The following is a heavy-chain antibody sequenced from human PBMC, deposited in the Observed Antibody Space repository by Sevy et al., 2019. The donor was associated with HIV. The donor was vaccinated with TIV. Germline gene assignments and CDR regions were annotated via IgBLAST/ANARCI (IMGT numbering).Heavy chain of an antibody. V-gene: IGHV4-34*01. CDR3: ARGPDYYDSSGYDPWCDS. CDR1: GGSFSGYY. J-gene: IGHJ5*01. Sequence: SETLSLTCAVYGGSFSGYYWSWIRQPPGKGLEWIGEINDSGSTNYNPSLKSRVTISVDTSKNQFSLKLSSVTAADTAVYYCARGPDYYDSSGYDPWCDSWGQGTLVTVSS. D-gene: IGHD3-22*01. CDR2: INDSGST.